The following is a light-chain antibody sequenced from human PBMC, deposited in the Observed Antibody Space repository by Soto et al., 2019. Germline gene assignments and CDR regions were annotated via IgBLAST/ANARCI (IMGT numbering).Light chain of an antibody. V-gene: IGKV3-15*01. CDR2: GAS. CDR3: QQYNNWPRT. Sequence: EIAMTQSPAILSASPGERATLSCGASQSVSSNLAWYQQKPGQAPSLLIYGASTRATGTPARFSGSGSGTEFTLTISSLQSEDFAVYYCQQYNNWPRTFGQGTKVEIK. CDR1: QSVSSN. J-gene: IGKJ1*01.